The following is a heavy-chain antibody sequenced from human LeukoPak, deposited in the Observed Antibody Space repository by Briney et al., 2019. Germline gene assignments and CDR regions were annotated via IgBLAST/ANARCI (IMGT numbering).Heavy chain of an antibody. CDR3: ARDELGYCSSTSCPRNYGMDV. J-gene: IGHJ6*04. CDR2: ISSSSSYI. V-gene: IGHV3-21*01. CDR1: GFTFSSYS. D-gene: IGHD2-2*03. Sequence: NPGGSLRLSCAASGFTFSSYSMNWVRQAPGKGLEWVSSISSSSSYIYYAGSVKGRFTIFRDNAKNSLYLQMNSLRAEDTAVYYCARDELGYCSSTSCPRNYGMDVWGKGTTVTVSS.